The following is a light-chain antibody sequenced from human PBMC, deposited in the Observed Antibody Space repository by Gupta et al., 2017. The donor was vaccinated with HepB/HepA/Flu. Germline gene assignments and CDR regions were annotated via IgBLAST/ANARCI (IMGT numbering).Light chain of an antibody. CDR2: ESN. CDR3: ATWDSRRSGYV. V-gene: IGLV1-51*02. CDR1: YTNIGLNY. Sequence: QSVLTQSPSVSAAPGQMVTISCSGSYTNIGLNYVSWYQHLPGTAPKLLIYESNERPSGIPDRFSGSKSGTTATLGISGLQAGDEADYYCATWDSRRSGYVFGSGTKVTVL. J-gene: IGLJ1*01.